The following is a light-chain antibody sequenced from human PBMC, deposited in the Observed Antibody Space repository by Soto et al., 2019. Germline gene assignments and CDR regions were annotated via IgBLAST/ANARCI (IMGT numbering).Light chain of an antibody. CDR2: WAS. V-gene: IGKV4-1*01. J-gene: IGKJ2*02. Sequence: DIVMTQSPDSLTVSLGERATINCRSSQSVLYSSNNKNYLAWYQQKVGQPPKLLIYWASTRESGVPDRFSGSGSGTDFTLTISSLQAEDVVVYYCQQYYSTPRTFGQGTKLEIK. CDR3: QQYYSTPRT. CDR1: QSVLYSSNNKNY.